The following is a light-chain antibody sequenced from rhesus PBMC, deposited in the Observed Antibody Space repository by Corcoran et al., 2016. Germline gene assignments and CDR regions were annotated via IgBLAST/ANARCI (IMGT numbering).Light chain of an antibody. CDR1: ENVNNY. Sequence: DIQMTQSPSSLSASVGDRVTITCRASENVNNYLNWYQQKPGKAPKLLIYKASTFQSGVPSRFSGSGSGTEYTFTIRNLQPEDVATYYCQHGYGTPLTFGGGTKVEIK. J-gene: IGKJ4*01. CDR2: KAS. CDR3: QHGYGTPLT. V-gene: IGKV1-74*01.